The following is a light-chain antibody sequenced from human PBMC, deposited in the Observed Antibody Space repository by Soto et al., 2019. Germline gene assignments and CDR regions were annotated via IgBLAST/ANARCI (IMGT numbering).Light chain of an antibody. V-gene: IGLV1-47*02. Sequence: QSVLTQPPSASGTPGQRVTISCSGSSSNIGSNYVYWYQQLPGTAPKLLIYSNNQRPSGVPDRFSGSKSGTSASLAISGLRYEDEGDYYCATWDDSLSGRVFGGGTKL. CDR1: SSNIGSNY. J-gene: IGLJ3*02. CDR3: ATWDDSLSGRV. CDR2: SNN.